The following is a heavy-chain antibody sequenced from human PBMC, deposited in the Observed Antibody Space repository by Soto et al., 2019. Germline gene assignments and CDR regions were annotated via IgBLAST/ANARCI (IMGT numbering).Heavy chain of an antibody. Sequence: SVKVSCKASGFTFTSSAVQWVRQARGQRPEWIGWIVVGSGNTNYAKKFQERVTITRDMSTSTAYMELSSLRSEDTAVYYCAAIPRDYYYYGMDVWGQGTTVTVSS. CDR3: AAIPRDYYYYGMDV. D-gene: IGHD2-21*01. J-gene: IGHJ6*02. CDR2: IVVGSGNT. V-gene: IGHV1-58*01. CDR1: GFTFTSSA.